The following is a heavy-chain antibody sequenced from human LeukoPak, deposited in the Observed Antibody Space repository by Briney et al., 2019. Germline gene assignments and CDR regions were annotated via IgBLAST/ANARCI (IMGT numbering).Heavy chain of an antibody. J-gene: IGHJ4*02. CDR2: ISGSNNST. V-gene: IGHV3-23*01. CDR3: AKVWDTYYYDSSGSFDY. D-gene: IGHD3-22*01. CDR1: GLTFSSYD. Sequence: TGGSLRLSCAASGLTFSSYDMSWVRQAPGKGLEWVSGISGSNNSTYYADSVKGRFTISRDNSKNTLYLQMNSLRAEDTAVYYCAKVWDTYYYDSSGSFDYWGQGTLVTVSS.